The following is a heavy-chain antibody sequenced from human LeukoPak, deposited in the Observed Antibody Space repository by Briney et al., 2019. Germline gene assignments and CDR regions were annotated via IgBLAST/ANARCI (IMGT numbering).Heavy chain of an antibody. CDR2: ISAYNGNT. Sequence: ASVKVSCRASGYTFTSYGISWVRQAPGQGLEWMGWISAYNGNTNYAQKLQGRVTMTTDTSTSTAYMELRSLRSDDTAVYYCARAPLWDYYYGMDVWGQATKVTVSS. CDR3: ARAPLWDYYYGMDV. V-gene: IGHV1-18*01. J-gene: IGHJ6*02. D-gene: IGHD1-26*01. CDR1: GYTFTSYG.